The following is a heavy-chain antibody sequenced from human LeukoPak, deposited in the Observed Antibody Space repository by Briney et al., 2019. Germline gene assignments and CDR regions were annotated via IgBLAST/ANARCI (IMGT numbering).Heavy chain of an antibody. CDR3: ARGPYSSIWWIDY. V-gene: IGHV4-39*07. CDR2: IYYSGNT. Sequence: SETLSLTCTVSGVSISSSNSYWGWIRQPPGKGLEWIGSIYYSGNTYYNASLKSQVSISIDTSKNQFSLKLSYVTAADTAVYYCARGPYSSIWWIDYWGQGTLVTVSS. CDR1: GVSISSSNSY. J-gene: IGHJ4*02. D-gene: IGHD6-13*01.